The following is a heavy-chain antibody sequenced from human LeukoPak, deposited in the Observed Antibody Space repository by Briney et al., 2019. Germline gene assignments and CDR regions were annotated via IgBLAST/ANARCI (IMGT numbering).Heavy chain of an antibody. CDR3: AKGGYIVATPVDY. D-gene: IGHD5-12*01. J-gene: IGHJ4*02. V-gene: IGHV3-48*03. CDR2: IRASGSTV. Sequence: GGSLRLSCAASGFTFRSYEMNWVRRAPGEGLEWVSYIRASGSTVYYADSVKGRFNISRDNSKNSVFLQMHSLSAEDTAVYYCAKGGYIVATPVDYWGQGTLVTVSS. CDR1: GFTFRSYE.